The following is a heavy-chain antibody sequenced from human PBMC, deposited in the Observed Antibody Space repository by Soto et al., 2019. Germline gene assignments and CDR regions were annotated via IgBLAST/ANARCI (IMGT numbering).Heavy chain of an antibody. D-gene: IGHD3-10*01. CDR1: GGTFGNSA. V-gene: IGHV1-69*06. CDR2: IIPSFATG. CDR3: ARSYYGSGSYWFYGMDV. Sequence: ASVKVSCKASGGTFGNSAISWVRQAPGQGLEWMGGIIPSFATGNSAPEFQGRLTITADKSTTAAYMELSSLRSEDTAVYYCARSYYGSGSYWFYGMDVWGQGTTVTVSS. J-gene: IGHJ6*02.